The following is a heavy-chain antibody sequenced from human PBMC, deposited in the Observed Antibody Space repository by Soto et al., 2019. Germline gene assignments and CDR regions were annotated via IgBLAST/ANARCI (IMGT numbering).Heavy chain of an antibody. CDR3: VRVGIVARPY. D-gene: IGHD2-21*01. CDR2: ISSDGATI. J-gene: IGHJ4*02. CDR1: GLTFSKFE. V-gene: IGHV3-48*03. Sequence: GGSLRLSCEVSGLTFSKFEMTWVRQAPGQGLEWVSSISSDGATIYYADSVKGRFTISRDNDKNLLYLQMNSLKGEDTATYYCVRVGIVARPYWGQGTPVTVSS.